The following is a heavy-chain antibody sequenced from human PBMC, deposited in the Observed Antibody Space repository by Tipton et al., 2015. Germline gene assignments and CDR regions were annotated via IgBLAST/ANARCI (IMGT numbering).Heavy chain of an antibody. Sequence: TLSLSCTVSDGSISDDYWNWIRQPPGKGLEWIGYIYNSGSTNYNPSLKSRVTISRDTYKNQFSLKLTSVTAADTAVYYCACQDYDSLTRDYQTVDYWGQGTLVTVSS. CDR1: DGSISDDY. J-gene: IGHJ4*02. CDR2: IYNSGST. CDR3: ACQDYDSLTRDYQTVDY. D-gene: IGHD3-9*01. V-gene: IGHV4-4*09.